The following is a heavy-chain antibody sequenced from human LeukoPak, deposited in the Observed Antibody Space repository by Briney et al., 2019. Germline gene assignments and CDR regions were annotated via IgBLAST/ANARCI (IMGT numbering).Heavy chain of an antibody. V-gene: IGHV1-2*04. CDR3: AREFVYSSGWAFDY. D-gene: IGHD6-19*01. Sequence: ASVKVSCKASGYTFTGYYMHWVRQAPGQGLEWMGWINPNSGGTNYAQKFQGWVTMTRDTSISTAYMELSRPRSDDTAVYYCAREFVYSSGWAFDYWGQGTLVTVSS. J-gene: IGHJ4*02. CDR2: INPNSGGT. CDR1: GYTFTGYY.